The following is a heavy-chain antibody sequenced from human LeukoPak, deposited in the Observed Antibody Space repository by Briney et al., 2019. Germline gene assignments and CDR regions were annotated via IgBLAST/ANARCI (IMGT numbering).Heavy chain of an antibody. CDR2: MNPNSGNT. V-gene: IGHV1-8*01. CDR3: ARSSSTLSDAFDI. J-gene: IGHJ3*02. Sequence: ASVKVSCKASGYTFTSSDINWVRQATGQGLEWMGWMNPNSGNTASAQKFQGRVTMTRNTSISTAYMELSSLRSEDTAVYYCARSSSTLSDAFDIWGQGTMVTVSS. CDR1: GYTFTSSD.